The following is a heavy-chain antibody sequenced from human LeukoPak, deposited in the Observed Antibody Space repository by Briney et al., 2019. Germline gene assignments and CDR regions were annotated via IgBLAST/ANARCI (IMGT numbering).Heavy chain of an antibody. CDR1: GFTFSDYY. J-gene: IGHJ4*02. Sequence: GGSLRLSCAASGFTFSDYYMSWIRQAPGKGLEWVSGISGSGGTTYYADSMKGRFTISRDNSKSTLYLQMSSLRAEDTAVYYCAKTDGSGSFYNPSHFWGQGTLVTVSS. CDR2: ISGSGGTT. D-gene: IGHD3-10*01. CDR3: AKTDGSGSFYNPSHF. V-gene: IGHV3-23*01.